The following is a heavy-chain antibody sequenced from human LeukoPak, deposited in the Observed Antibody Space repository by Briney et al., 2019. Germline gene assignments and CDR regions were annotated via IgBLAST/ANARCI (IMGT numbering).Heavy chain of an antibody. CDR1: GFTFNNYA. CDR2: IIGNGGAT. Sequence: GGSLRLSCAASGFTFNNYAMTWVRQAPGKGLEWVSSIIGNGGATYYADSVKGRFTISRDNSQDTLHMQMSSLRDDDTAVYYCAEDLRYYYDSPADHWGQGTLVTVSS. CDR3: AEDLRYYYDSPADH. V-gene: IGHV3-23*01. D-gene: IGHD3-22*01. J-gene: IGHJ4*02.